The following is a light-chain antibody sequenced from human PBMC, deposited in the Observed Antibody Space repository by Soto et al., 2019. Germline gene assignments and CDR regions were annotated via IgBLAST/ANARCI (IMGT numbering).Light chain of an antibody. CDR2: EVS. CDR1: SSDVGGYKY. Sequence: QSALTQPASVSGSPGQSITISCTGTSSDVGGYKYVSWYQQHPGKAPKLVVYEVSNRPSGISDRFSGSKSDNTASLTISGLQADDEADYYCISYTRSSTLVFGGGTKVTVL. CDR3: ISYTRSSTLV. V-gene: IGLV2-14*01. J-gene: IGLJ3*02.